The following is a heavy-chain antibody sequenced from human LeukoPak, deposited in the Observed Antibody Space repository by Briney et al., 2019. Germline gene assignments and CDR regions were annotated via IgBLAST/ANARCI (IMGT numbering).Heavy chain of an antibody. CDR2: IYYSGST. V-gene: IGHV4-39*01. CDR1: GGSISSSSYY. Sequence: KSSETLSLTCTVSGGSISSSSYYWGWIRQPPGKGLEWIGSIYYSGSTYYNPSLKSRVTISVDTSKNQFSLKLSSVTAADTAVYYCARGESSGWALDYWGQGTLVTVSS. D-gene: IGHD6-19*01. CDR3: ARGESSGWALDY. J-gene: IGHJ4*02.